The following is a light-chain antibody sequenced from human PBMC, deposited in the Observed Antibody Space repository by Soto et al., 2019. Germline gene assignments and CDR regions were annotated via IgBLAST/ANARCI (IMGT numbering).Light chain of an antibody. CDR3: LSFDSSLSVV. J-gene: IGLJ2*01. V-gene: IGLV1-40*01. CDR2: GNT. Sequence: QLVLTQPPSVSGAPGQRVTISCTGSSSNIGAGYDVHWYQQLPGRAPKLPIYGNTNRPSGVPDRFSGSKSGTSASLAITGLQAEDEADYYCLSFDSSLSVVFGGGTKVTVL. CDR1: SSNIGAGYD.